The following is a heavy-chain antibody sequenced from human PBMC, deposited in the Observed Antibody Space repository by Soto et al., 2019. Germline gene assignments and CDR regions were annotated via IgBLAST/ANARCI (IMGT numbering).Heavy chain of an antibody. V-gene: IGHV4-38-2*02. CDR2: MYHSGST. Sequence: PSETLSLTCAVSGYSISSAYYWGWVRQPPGKGLEWIGSMYHSGSTYYNPSLKSRVTISVDTSKNQFSLKLSSVTAADTAVYYCARDDCSGGSCYNWCDPWGQGTLVTVS. D-gene: IGHD2-15*01. CDR1: GYSISSAYY. CDR3: ARDDCSGGSCYNWCDP. J-gene: IGHJ5*02.